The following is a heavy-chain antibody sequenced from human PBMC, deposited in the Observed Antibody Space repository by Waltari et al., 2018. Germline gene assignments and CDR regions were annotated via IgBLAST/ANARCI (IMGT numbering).Heavy chain of an antibody. CDR2: IDPSDSYT. Sequence: EVQLVQSGAEVKKPGESLRISCEGSGYDFSTYWMTWVRHMPGKGLEWMGRIDPSDSYTNYSPSFRGHVTISVDRSISTAYIQWSGLRASDTAIYYCARTSTRDFYYMDVWGKGTTVTVSS. CDR1: GYDFSTYW. J-gene: IGHJ6*03. V-gene: IGHV5-10-1*01. CDR3: ARTSTRDFYYMDV. D-gene: IGHD1-1*01.